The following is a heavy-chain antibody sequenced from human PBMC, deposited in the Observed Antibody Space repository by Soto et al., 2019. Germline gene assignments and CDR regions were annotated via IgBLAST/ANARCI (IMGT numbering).Heavy chain of an antibody. V-gene: IGHV4-34*01. D-gene: IGHD3-10*01. CDR3: ARGRAARYYGSGSYLF. CDR1: GGSFSGYY. CDR2: INHSGST. Sequence: QVQLQQWGAGLLKPSETLSLTCAVYGGSFSGYYWSWIRQPPGKGLEWIGEINHSGSTNYNPSLKSRVTISVDTSKNQFSLKLSSVTAADTAVYYCARGRAARYYGSGSYLFWGQGTLVTVSS. J-gene: IGHJ4*02.